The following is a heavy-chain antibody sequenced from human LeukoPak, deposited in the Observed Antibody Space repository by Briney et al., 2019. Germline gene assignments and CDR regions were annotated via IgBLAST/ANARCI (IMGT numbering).Heavy chain of an antibody. CDR2: IYYSGST. V-gene: IGHV4-31*03. CDR3: ARVGPNYYYMDV. D-gene: IGHD3-10*01. Sequence: TLSLTCTVSGGSISSGGYYWSWIRQHPGKGLEWIGYIYYSGSTYYNPSLKSRVTISVDTSKNQFSLKLSSVTAADTAVYYCARVGPNYYYMDVWGKGTTVTVS. CDR1: GGSISSGGYY. J-gene: IGHJ6*03.